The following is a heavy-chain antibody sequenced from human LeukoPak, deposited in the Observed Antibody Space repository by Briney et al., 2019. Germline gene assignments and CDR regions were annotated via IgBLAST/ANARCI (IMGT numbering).Heavy chain of an antibody. CDR3: ARGIKGDY. CDR1: AYTFTNYD. CDR2: MNPNSGNT. J-gene: IGHJ4*02. V-gene: IGHV1-8*01. Sequence: ASVKVSCKASAYTFTNYDISWVRQASGQGLGWMGWMNPNSGNTGYAQKFQGRVTLTRDTSISTAYMELSGLRSDDTAVYYCARGIKGDYWGQGSLVTVSS.